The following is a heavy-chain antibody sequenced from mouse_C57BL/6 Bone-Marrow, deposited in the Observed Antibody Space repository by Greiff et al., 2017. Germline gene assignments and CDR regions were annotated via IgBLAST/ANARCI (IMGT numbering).Heavy chain of an antibody. J-gene: IGHJ4*01. CDR2: MHPNGGSP. V-gene: IGHV1-64*01. D-gene: IGHD2-4*01. Sequence: QFQLQQPGAELVKPGASVKLSCKASGYTFTNYWMHWVKQRPGQGLEWIGMMHPNGGSPDYNEQFKSEATLSVDKSSRTAYMELSSLTSEDSAVYYCARSYDYDDYTMDYWGQGTSVTVSS. CDR1: GYTFTNYW. CDR3: ARSYDYDDYTMDY.